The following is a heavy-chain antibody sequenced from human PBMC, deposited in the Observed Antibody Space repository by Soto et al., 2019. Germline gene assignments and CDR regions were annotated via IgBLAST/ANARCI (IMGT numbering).Heavy chain of an antibody. CDR3: ASAAAAGTYCFDY. D-gene: IGHD6-13*01. J-gene: IGHJ4*02. CDR1: GGSVSSGSYY. V-gene: IGHV4-61*01. CDR2: IYYSGST. Sequence: PSETLSLTCTVSGGSVSSGSYYWSWIRQPPGKGLEWIGYIYYSGSTNYNPTLKSRVTISVDTSKNQFSLKLSSVTAADTAVYYCASAAAAGTYCFDYWGQGTLVTVSS.